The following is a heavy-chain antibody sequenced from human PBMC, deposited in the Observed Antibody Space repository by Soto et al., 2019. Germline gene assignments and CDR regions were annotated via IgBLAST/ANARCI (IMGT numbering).Heavy chain of an antibody. Sequence: PSETLSLTCTVSGGSISSGGYYWSWIRQHPGKGLEWIGYIYYSGSTYYNPSLKSRVTISVDTSKNQFSLKLSSVTAADTAVYYCARDLGGNSENWFDPWGQGTLVTVSS. CDR3: ARDLGGNSENWFDP. D-gene: IGHD2-21*02. CDR2: IYYSGST. CDR1: GGSISSGGYY. V-gene: IGHV4-31*03. J-gene: IGHJ5*02.